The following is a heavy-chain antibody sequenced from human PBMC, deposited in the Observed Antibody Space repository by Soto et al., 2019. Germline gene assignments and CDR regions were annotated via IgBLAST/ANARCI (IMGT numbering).Heavy chain of an antibody. CDR1: GSSISSYD. V-gene: IGHV4-59*01. CDR3: AREYTSAWHRWFDP. CDR2: IYDSGST. Sequence: SLSLTCTVAGSSISSYDWSWIRQPPGKGLEWIGYIYDSGSTKYNPSLKSRVTISVDTSKNQFSLKLSSVTAADTAVYYCAREYTSAWHRWFDPWGQGTLVTVSS. J-gene: IGHJ5*02. D-gene: IGHD6-25*01.